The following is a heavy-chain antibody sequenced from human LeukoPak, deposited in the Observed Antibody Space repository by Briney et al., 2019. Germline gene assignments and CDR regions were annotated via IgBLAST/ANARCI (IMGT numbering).Heavy chain of an antibody. CDR1: GFTFSSYS. Sequence: GGSLRLSCAASGFTFSSYSMNWVRQAPGKGLEWVSSISSSSSYIYYADSVKGRFTISRDNAKNSLYLQMNSLRAEDTAVYYCARDPSTVTLRFGGYWGQGTLVTVSS. V-gene: IGHV3-21*01. D-gene: IGHD4-11*01. J-gene: IGHJ4*02. CDR2: ISSSSSYI. CDR3: ARDPSTVTLRFGGY.